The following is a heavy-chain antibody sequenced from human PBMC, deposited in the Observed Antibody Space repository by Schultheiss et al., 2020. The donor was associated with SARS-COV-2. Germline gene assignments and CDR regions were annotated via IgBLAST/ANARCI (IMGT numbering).Heavy chain of an antibody. J-gene: IGHJ4*02. CDR2: IYHSGST. Sequence: SETLSLTCAVSGGSISSSNWWSWVRQPPGKGLEWIGEIYHSGSTNYNPSLKSRVTISVDKSKNQFSLKLSSVTAADTAVYYCARAAGDYTYYFDYWGQGTLVTVSS. CDR3: ARAAGDYTYYFDY. V-gene: IGHV4-4*02. CDR1: GGSISSSNW. D-gene: IGHD4-11*01.